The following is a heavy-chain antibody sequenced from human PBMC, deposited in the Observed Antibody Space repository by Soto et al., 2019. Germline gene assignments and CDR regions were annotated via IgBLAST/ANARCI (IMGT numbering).Heavy chain of an antibody. CDR2: IYYSGST. Sequence: SETLSLTCTVSGGSISSYYWSWIRQPPGKGLEWIGYIYYSGSTNYNPSLKSRVTISVDTSKNQFSLKLSSVTAADTAVYYCARGPPLRFLEWLPEYYFDYWGQGTLVTVSS. CDR1: GGSISSYY. J-gene: IGHJ4*02. V-gene: IGHV4-59*01. D-gene: IGHD3-3*01. CDR3: ARGPPLRFLEWLPEYYFDY.